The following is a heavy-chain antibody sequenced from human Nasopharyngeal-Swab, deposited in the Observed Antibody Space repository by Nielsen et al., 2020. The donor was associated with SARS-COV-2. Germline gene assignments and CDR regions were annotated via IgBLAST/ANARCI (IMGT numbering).Heavy chain of an antibody. CDR1: GGSISSSSYY. Sequence: SETPSLTCTVSGGSISSSSYYWGWIRQPPGKGLEWIGSIYYSGSTYYNPSLKSRVTISVDTSKNQFSLKLSSVTAADTAVYYCARVAVVVSYYYYGMDVWGQGTTVTVSS. V-gene: IGHV4-39*07. CDR3: ARVAVVVSYYYYGMDV. J-gene: IGHJ6*02. CDR2: IYYSGST. D-gene: IGHD2-15*01.